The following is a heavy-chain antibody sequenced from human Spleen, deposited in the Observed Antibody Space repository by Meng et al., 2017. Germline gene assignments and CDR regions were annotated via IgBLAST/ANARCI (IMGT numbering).Heavy chain of an antibody. J-gene: IGHJ1*01. CDR1: GGSLSGYY. D-gene: IGHD6-13*01. CDR2: VHHRGST. V-gene: IGHV4-34*02. Sequence: QVQLQQWGAGLLKPSETLSPTCAVDGGSLSGYYWSWIRQPPGKGLEWIGDVHHRGSTNYNPSLKSRVTISVDTSKNQFSLNLSSVTAADTAVYYCARLYNSRWNAAEYFQHWGQGTLVTVSS. CDR3: ARLYNSRWNAAEYFQH.